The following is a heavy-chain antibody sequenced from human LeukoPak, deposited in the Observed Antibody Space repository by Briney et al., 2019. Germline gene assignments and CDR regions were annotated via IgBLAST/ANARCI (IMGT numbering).Heavy chain of an antibody. V-gene: IGHV3-23*01. D-gene: IGHD5-12*01. CDR1: GFTFSLYW. Sequence: AGGSLRLSCAASGFTFSLYWIHWVRQPPGKGLEWVSAITDAVGSTHYADSVKGRFTISSDNSKNTVYLQMNSLRPEDMAVYYCAKEIFSGLLYIDYWGQGTLVTVSS. CDR2: ITDAVGST. CDR3: AKEIFSGLLYIDY. J-gene: IGHJ4*02.